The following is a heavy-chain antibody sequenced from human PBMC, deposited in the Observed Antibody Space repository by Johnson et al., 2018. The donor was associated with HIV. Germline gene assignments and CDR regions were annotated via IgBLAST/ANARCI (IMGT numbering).Heavy chain of an antibody. V-gene: IGHV3-30*03. J-gene: IGHJ3*02. D-gene: IGHD1-14*01. CDR3: ARDSSTTDVAFDI. CDR2: ISYHGGTK. Sequence: QVQLVESGGGVVQPGRSLRLSCAASGFTFSSYGMHWVREAPGKGLEWVAVISYHGGTKYSADSVKGRFSISRDNSENTVYLQMNSLSAEDTAVYYCARDSSTTDVAFDIWGQGTMVTVSS. CDR1: GFTFSSYG.